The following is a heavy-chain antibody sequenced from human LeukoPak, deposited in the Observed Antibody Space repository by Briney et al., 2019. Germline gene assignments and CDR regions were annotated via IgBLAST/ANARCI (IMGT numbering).Heavy chain of an antibody. V-gene: IGHV4-4*07. Sequence: PPETLSLSCRFSGDSLTSYYWTWIRQPAGKGLEWIGRIFSTGSTNFNPSIQSRVTISVDKSKNQFSLRLSSVTAADTAVYFCVREVQLWRQNMYFYYMDAWGKGTTVIVSS. D-gene: IGHD3-16*01. J-gene: IGHJ6*03. CDR1: GDSLTSYY. CDR3: VREVQLWRQNMYFYYMDA. CDR2: IFSTGST.